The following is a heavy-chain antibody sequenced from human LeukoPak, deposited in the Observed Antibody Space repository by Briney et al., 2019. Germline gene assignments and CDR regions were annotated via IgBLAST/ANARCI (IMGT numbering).Heavy chain of an antibody. CDR2: IRYDGSNK. V-gene: IGHV3-30*02. D-gene: IGHD6-13*01. CDR1: GFTFSSYG. CDR3: AKDRQIYSSSWIFDH. J-gene: IGHJ4*02. Sequence: GGSLRLSCAASGFTFSSYGMHWVRQAPGKGLEWVAFIRYDGSNKYYADSVKGRFTISRDNSKNTLYLQMNSLRAEDTAVYYCAKDRQIYSSSWIFDHWGQGTLVTVSS.